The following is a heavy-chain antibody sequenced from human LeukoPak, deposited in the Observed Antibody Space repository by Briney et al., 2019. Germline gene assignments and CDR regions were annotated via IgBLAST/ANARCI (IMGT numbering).Heavy chain of an antibody. CDR2: IKQDGGEK. CDR1: GFTFHDYW. CDR3: ARDGRPLDY. Sequence: GGSLRLSCVASGFTFHDYWMTWVRQAPGKGLEWVANIKQDGGEKYYVDSVKGRFTISRDNAKNSLYLQMNSLRVEDTAVYYCARDGRPLDYWGQGTLVTVSS. J-gene: IGHJ4*02. V-gene: IGHV3-7*03.